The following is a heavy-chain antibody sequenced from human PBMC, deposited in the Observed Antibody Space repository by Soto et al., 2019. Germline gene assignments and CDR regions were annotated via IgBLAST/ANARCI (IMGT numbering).Heavy chain of an antibody. J-gene: IGHJ4*02. V-gene: IGHV4-39*01. CDR1: GGSISSSSYY. CDR2: IYYSGST. CDR3: ARHPQSITIAAN. D-gene: IGHD3-3*01. Sequence: QLQLQESGPGLVKPSETLSLTCTVSGGSISSSSYYWGWIRQPPGKGLEWIGSIYYSGSTYYNPSLKSRVTISLDTSKNQFSLKLSSVTDADTAVYYCARHPQSITIAANWGQGTLVTVSS.